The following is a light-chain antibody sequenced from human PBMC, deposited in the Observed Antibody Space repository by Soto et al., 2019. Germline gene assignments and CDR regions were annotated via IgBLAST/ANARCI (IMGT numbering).Light chain of an antibody. Sequence: IWMTQSPSLLSASTGDRVTITCRASQGIRNNLGWYQQKPGKAPKLLIYAASSLQSGVPSRFSGSGSGTDFTLTISSLQPEDFATYYCQQSYTQGITFGQGTRLEIK. V-gene: IGKV1-39*01. CDR2: AAS. CDR1: QGIRNN. CDR3: QQSYTQGIT. J-gene: IGKJ5*01.